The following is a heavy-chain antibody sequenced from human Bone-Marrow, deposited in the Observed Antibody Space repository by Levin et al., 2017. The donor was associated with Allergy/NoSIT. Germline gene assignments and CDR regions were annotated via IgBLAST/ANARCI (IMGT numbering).Heavy chain of an antibody. CDR1: GFTFSTYA. Sequence: PGGSLRLSCAASGFTFSTYAMTWVRQAPGKGLEWICSISGSGTGTYYGDSVKGRVTVFRDNSRDTLYLQMSSLKAGDTAVYFCAKDRDSSSARAFGLDVWGQGTTVTVSS. CDR2: ISGSGTGT. D-gene: IGHD3-22*01. CDR3: AKDRDSSSARAFGLDV. V-gene: IGHV3-23*01. J-gene: IGHJ6*02.